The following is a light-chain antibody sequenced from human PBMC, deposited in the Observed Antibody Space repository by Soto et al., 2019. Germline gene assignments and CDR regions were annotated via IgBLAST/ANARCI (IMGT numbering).Light chain of an antibody. J-gene: IGLJ1*01. V-gene: IGLV2-8*01. CDR1: SSDVGGYNY. CDR3: SSYAGGNKGV. CDR2: EVS. Sequence: QSALTQPPSASGSPGQSVTISCTGTSSDVGGYNYVSWYQQHPGKAPKLMIYEVSKRPSGVPDRFSGSKSDNTASLTVSGLQAEDEADYYCSSYAGGNKGVFGPGTKLTVL.